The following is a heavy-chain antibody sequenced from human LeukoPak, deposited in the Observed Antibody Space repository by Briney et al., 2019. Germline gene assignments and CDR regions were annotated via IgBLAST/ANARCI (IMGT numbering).Heavy chain of an antibody. CDR1: GVSFSSYR. V-gene: IGHV3-21*04. CDR2: VRNSGDYI. CDR3: VKNGGDFWSGYYYYYMDV. J-gene: IGHJ6*03. Sequence: GGSLRLSCAASGVSFSSYRMNWVLQAPGKGLEWVSSVRNSGDYIHYADSVKGRFTISRDNSKNSLYLQMNSLRAEDTADYCVKNGGDFWSGYYYYYMDVWGKGTTVTVSS. D-gene: IGHD3-3*01.